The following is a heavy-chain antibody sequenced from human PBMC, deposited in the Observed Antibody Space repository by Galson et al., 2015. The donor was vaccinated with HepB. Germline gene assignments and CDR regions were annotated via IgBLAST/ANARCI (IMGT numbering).Heavy chain of an antibody. J-gene: IGHJ4*02. CDR1: GYSFITYW. Sequence: QSGAEVKKPGESLKISCQGSGYSFITYWIAWVRQMPGKGLEWMGIIYPGDSDTRYSPSFQGQVTISADKSISTAYLQWSSLKASDTATYYCAKGEGGNYEQLHFWGQGTLVTVAA. CDR2: IYPGDSDT. V-gene: IGHV5-51*01. D-gene: IGHD1-26*01. CDR3: AKGEGGNYEQLHF.